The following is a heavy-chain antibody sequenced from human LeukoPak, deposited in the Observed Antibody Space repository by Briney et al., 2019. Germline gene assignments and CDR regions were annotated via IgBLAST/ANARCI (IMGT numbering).Heavy chain of an antibody. CDR1: GYTFTSYD. J-gene: IGHJ4*02. CDR2: MNPNSGNT. Sequence: APVKVSCKASGYTFTSYDINWVRQATGQGLEWMGWMNPNSGNTGYAQKFQGRVTITRNTSISTAYMELSSLRSEDTAVYYCARSYGGKAPDMRRPIDYWGQGTLVTVSS. V-gene: IGHV1-8*03. D-gene: IGHD4-23*01. CDR3: ARSYGGKAPDMRRPIDY.